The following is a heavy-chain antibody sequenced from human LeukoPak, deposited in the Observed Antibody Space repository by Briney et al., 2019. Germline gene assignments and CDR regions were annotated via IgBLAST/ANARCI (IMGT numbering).Heavy chain of an antibody. V-gene: IGHV3-30*01. D-gene: IGHD6-19*01. CDR1: GFTFSSYA. CDR3: AGYSSGWYGGFDY. Sequence: GGSLRLSCAASGFTFSSYAMHWVRQAPGKGLEGVAVISYDGSNKYYADSVKGRFTISRDNSKNTLYLQMNSLRAEDTAVYYCAGYSSGWYGGFDYWGQGTLVTVSS. CDR2: ISYDGSNK. J-gene: IGHJ4*02.